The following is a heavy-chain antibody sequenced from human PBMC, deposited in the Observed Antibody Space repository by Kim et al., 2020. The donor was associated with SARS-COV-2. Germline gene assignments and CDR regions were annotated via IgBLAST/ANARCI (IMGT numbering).Heavy chain of an antibody. J-gene: IGHJ4*02. Sequence: AQKFQGRVTMTRDTSTSTVYMELSSLRSEDTAVYYCARVSYGGNSGSIDYWGQGTLVTVSS. CDR3: ARVSYGGNSGSIDY. V-gene: IGHV1-46*01. D-gene: IGHD4-17*01.